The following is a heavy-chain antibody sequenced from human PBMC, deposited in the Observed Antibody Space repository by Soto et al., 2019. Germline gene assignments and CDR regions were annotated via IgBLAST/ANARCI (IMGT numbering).Heavy chain of an antibody. D-gene: IGHD3-9*01. Sequence: GGSLRLSCAASGFTLAKYTMGWVRQAPGKGLEWVAESYSTGGTEYADSVKGRFTIFRDNSKNTLFLQMNYLVVEDTALYYSARDREPDGIWTFDSWGQGTLVTVSS. CDR1: GFTLAKYT. V-gene: IGHV3-53*01. CDR2: SYSTGGT. CDR3: ARDREPDGIWTFDS. J-gene: IGHJ4*02.